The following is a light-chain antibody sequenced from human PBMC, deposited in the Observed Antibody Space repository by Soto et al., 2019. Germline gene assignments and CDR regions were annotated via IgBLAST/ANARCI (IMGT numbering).Light chain of an antibody. CDR3: QQYNSYQT. CDR2: DAS. V-gene: IGKV1-5*01. J-gene: IGKJ1*01. CDR1: QSISSW. Sequence: DIQITPSPSTLSAFVGDKVTNPCRASQSISSWLAWYQQKPGKAPKLLIYDASSLESGVPSRFSGSGSGTEFTLTISSLQPDDFATYYCQQYNSYQTFGQGTKV.